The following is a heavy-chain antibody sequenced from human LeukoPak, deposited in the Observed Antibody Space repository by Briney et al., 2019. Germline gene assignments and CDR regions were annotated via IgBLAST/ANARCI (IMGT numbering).Heavy chain of an antibody. CDR3: TRASVHNVDIVATILNWFDP. V-gene: IGHV3-49*03. CDR1: GFTFGDYA. D-gene: IGHD5-12*01. J-gene: IGHJ5*02. Sequence: PGGSLRLSCTASGFTFGDYAMSWFRQAPGKGLEWVGFIRSKAYGGTTEYAASVKGRFTISRDDSKSIAYLQMNSLKTEDTAVYYCTRASVHNVDIVATILNWFDPWGQGTLVTVSS. CDR2: IRSKAYGGTT.